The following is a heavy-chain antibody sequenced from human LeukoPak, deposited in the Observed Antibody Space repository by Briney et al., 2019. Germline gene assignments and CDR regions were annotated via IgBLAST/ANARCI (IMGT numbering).Heavy chain of an antibody. V-gene: IGHV1-24*01. J-gene: IGHJ3*02. Sequence: ASVKVSCKVSGYTLSELSMHRVRQVPGKGLEWMGGFDPEDGETIYAQKFQGRVTMTEDTSTDTAYLELSSLRSEDAAVYYCATIRSYCSGGSCYSRRLASLDIWGQGTVVTVSS. D-gene: IGHD2-15*01. CDR2: FDPEDGET. CDR1: GYTLSELS. CDR3: ATIRSYCSGGSCYSRRLASLDI.